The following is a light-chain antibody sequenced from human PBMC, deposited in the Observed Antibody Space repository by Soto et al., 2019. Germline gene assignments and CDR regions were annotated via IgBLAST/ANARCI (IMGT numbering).Light chain of an antibody. CDR2: DAF. J-gene: IGKJ5*01. CDR1: QSVSTY. CDR3: QQRYKWPIT. Sequence: EIVLTQSPATLSLSPGEIATLSCRASQSVSTYLAWYQQKPGQAPRLLIYDAFNRATGVPARFRGSGSGTDVTLTIRGLEPEDFSVYYCQQRYKWPITFGQGTRLEIK. V-gene: IGKV3-11*01.